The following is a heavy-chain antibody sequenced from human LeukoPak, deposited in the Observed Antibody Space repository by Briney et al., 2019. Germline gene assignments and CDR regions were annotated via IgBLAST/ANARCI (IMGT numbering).Heavy chain of an antibody. CDR1: GFTFNGYY. J-gene: IGHJ5*02. CDR2: INIGGTNT. V-gene: IGHV3-11*01. CDR3: ATDGAGFDT. Sequence: GGSLRLSCAASGFTFNGYYMSWIRQAPGKGLEWLSYINIGGTNTHYADSVKGRFTISRDNAKKSLYLEMNNLRAEDTAVYYCATDGAGFDTWGQGVLVNVSS.